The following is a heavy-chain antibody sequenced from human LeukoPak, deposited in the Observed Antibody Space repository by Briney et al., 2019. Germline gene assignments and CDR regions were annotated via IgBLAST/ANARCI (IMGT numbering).Heavy chain of an antibody. V-gene: IGHV3-23*01. J-gene: IGHJ6*02. CDR1: GFTFNTYA. CDR3: ARDISLGDVLLWFGESALRSGMDV. CDR2: ISASGGST. D-gene: IGHD3-10*01. Sequence: PGGSLRLSCAASGFTFNTYAMSWVRQAPGKGLEWVSGISASGGSTYYADSVKGRFTISRDNSKNTLYLQMNSLRAEDTAVYYCARDISLGDVLLWFGESALRSGMDVWGQGTTVTVSS.